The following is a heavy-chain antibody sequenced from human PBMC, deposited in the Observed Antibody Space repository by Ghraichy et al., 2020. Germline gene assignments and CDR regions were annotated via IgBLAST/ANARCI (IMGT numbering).Heavy chain of an antibody. CDR3: ARDQASGYINWLDP. V-gene: IGHV4-59*01. Sequence: ESLNISCTVSGASTRDFYWTWVRQTPGKGLEWIGYAYSSGTTHYNPSLKSRVTIKVDMSKNQFSLDLPSATAADTAVYYCARDQASGYINWLDPWGQGIPVTVSS. D-gene: IGHD3-3*01. CDR2: AYSSGTT. CDR1: GASTRDFY. J-gene: IGHJ5*02.